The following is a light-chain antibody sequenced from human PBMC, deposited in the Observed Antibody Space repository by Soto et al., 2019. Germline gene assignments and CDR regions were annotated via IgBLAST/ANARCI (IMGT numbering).Light chain of an antibody. J-gene: IGKJ5*01. V-gene: IGKV1-39*01. CDR1: QSISSD. CDR3: QQSYSTPIT. Sequence: DIQMTQAPSSLSASLGDRVTITCRASQSISSDLNWYQQKPGKAPKLLIYAASSLQSGVPSRFSGSGAVTDFTLTSSSLQPEDFATYYCQQSYSTPITVGQGTRLEIK. CDR2: AAS.